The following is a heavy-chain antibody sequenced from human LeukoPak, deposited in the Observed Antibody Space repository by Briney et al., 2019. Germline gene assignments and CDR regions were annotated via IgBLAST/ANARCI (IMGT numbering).Heavy chain of an antibody. CDR3: ARGTSYYDFWSGLDY. D-gene: IGHD3-3*01. V-gene: IGHV3-30*14. J-gene: IGHJ4*02. CDR2: ISYDGSNK. Sequence: SCKASGGTFSSYAISWVRQAPGKGLEWVAIISYDGSNKYYADSVKGRFTISRDNSKNTLYLQMNSLRAEDTAVYYCARGTSYYDFWSGLDYWGQGTLVTVSS. CDR1: GGTFSSYA.